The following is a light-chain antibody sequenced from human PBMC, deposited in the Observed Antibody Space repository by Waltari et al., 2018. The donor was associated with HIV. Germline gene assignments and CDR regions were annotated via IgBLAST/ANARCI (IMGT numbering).Light chain of an antibody. CDR2: DVT. V-gene: IGLV2-14*03. CDR3: ASYTHSSTLV. J-gene: IGLJ3*02. Sequence: QSALTQPASVSGSPGQSITISCTGTSGDVGGFDFVSWYQQHPGTAPKVIISDVTNRPSGVSSRLSGSKSGNTASLTISGLQGEDEAHYYCASYTHSSTLVFGGGTKLTVL. CDR1: SGDVGGFDF.